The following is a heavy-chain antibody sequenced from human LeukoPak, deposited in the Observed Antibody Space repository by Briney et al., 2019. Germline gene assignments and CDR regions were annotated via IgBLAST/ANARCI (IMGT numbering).Heavy chain of an antibody. CDR1: GGSFSGYY. Sequence: TSETLSLTCAVYGGSFSGYYWSWIRQPPGKGLEWIGEINHSGSTNYNPSLKSRVTISVDTSKNQFSLKLSSVTAADTAVYYCASTILTGYFSRGRRYHYGMDVWGQGTTVTVSS. J-gene: IGHJ6*02. CDR2: INHSGST. V-gene: IGHV4-34*01. CDR3: ASTILTGYFSRGRRYHYGMDV. D-gene: IGHD3-9*01.